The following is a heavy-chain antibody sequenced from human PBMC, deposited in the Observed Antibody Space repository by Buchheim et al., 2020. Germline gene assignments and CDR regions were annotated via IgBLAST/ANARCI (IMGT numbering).Heavy chain of an antibody. J-gene: IGHJ5*02. CDR1: GGSISSSRYY. Sequence: QVQLQESGPGLVKPSETLSLTCTVSGGSISSSRYYWGWIRQPPGKGLEWIGSIYYSGTTYYNPSLKSRVTISLDTSKNQFPLRLRSVTAADTAVYYCARHASSSPYLWGQGAL. CDR3: ARHASSSPYL. V-gene: IGHV4-39*01. CDR2: IYYSGTT. D-gene: IGHD6-13*01.